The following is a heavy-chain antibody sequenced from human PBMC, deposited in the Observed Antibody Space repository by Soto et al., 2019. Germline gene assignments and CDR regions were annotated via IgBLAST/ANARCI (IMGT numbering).Heavy chain of an antibody. Sequence: VGSLRLSGAASGFTFSNAWMSWVRQAPGKGLEWVGRIKSKTDGGTTDYAAPVKGRFTISRDDSKNTLYLQMNSLKTEDTAVYYCTTDLCSSTSCYMELDYWGQGTLVTVSS. CDR1: GFTFSNAW. CDR3: TTDLCSSTSCYMELDY. CDR2: IKSKTDGGTT. V-gene: IGHV3-15*01. D-gene: IGHD2-2*02. J-gene: IGHJ4*02.